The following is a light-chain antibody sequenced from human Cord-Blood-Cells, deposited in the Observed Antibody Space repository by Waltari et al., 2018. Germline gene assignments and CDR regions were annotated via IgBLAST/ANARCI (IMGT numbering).Light chain of an antibody. J-gene: IGLJ2*01. CDR3: SSYTSSSTVV. Sequence: QSALTQPASVSGSPGQSITISCTGISSDVGGYNYVSWYQQHPGKAPKPMIYDVSKRPSGGSNRFSVSKSGNTASLTISGLQAEDEDDYYCSSYTSSSTVVFGGGTKLTVL. CDR2: DVS. V-gene: IGLV2-14*01. CDR1: SSDVGGYNY.